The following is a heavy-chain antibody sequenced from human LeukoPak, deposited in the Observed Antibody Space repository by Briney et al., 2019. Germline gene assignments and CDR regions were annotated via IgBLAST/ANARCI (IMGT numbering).Heavy chain of an antibody. CDR3: ARRMSTSWASDY. J-gene: IGHJ4*02. V-gene: IGHV3-53*01. CDR1: GFTVSLSY. D-gene: IGHD6-13*01. CDR2: IYSGGGT. Sequence: GGSLRLSCAASGFTVSLSYMNWFRQAPGKGLEWVSVIYSGGGTYYAESVKGRFTISRDHSKNTLFLQMSSLKAEDTAVYYCARRMSTSWASDYWGQGTLVTVSP.